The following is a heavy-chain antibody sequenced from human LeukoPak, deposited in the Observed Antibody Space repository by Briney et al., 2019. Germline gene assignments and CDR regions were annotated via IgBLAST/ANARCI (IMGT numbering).Heavy chain of an antibody. D-gene: IGHD3-22*01. CDR2: IYYSGST. J-gene: IGHJ6*03. CDR1: GGSISSSSYY. V-gene: IGHV4-39*07. Sequence: PSETLSLTCTVSGGSISSSSYYWGWIRQPPGKGLEWIVSIYYSGSTYYNPSLKSRVTISVDTSKNQFSLKLSSVTAADTAVYYCARCLGYYDSRRYYMDVWGKGTTVTVSS. CDR3: ARCLGYYDSRRYYMDV.